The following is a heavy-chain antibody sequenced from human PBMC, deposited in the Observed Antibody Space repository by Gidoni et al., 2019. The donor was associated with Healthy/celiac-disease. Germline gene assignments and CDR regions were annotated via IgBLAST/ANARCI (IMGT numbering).Heavy chain of an antibody. CDR3: AKARSGPGTPNWYFDL. V-gene: IGHV3-9*01. CDR1: GFTFDEYA. CDR2: ISWNSGSI. Sequence: EVQLVESGGGLVQPGRSLRRSGAASGFTFDEYAMHWVRQAPGKGLEWVSGISWNSGSIGYADSVKGRFTISRDNAKNSLYLQMNSLRAEDTALYYCAKARSGPGTPNWYFDLWGRGTLVTVSS. D-gene: IGHD3-10*01. J-gene: IGHJ2*01.